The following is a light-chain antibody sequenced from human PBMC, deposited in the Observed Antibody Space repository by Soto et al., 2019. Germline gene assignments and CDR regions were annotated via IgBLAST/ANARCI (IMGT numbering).Light chain of an antibody. CDR3: QQYGSSPRT. CDR2: GAS. Sequence: EVVMTQSPATLSVSPGERSTLSCRASESVSRNLAWYQQKPGQAPRLLICGASSRATDIPDRFSGSGSGTDFTLTISRMEPEDFAVYCCQQYGSSPRTFGQGTKGDIK. CDR1: ESVSRN. V-gene: IGKV3-20*01. J-gene: IGKJ1*01.